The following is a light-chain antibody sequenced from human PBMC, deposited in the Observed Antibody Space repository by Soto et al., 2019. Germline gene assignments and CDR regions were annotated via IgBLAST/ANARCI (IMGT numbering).Light chain of an antibody. J-gene: IGKJ1*01. Sequence: EIVMTQSPATLSVSPGERATLSCRASHSVSSNLAWYQQKPGQAPRLLIYGASTRATVIPARFSGSGSGTEFIHTKSILQSEDFAVYYCHQYHKWPPWTFGQGTKVEIK. CDR3: HQYHKWPPWT. CDR2: GAS. V-gene: IGKV3-15*01. CDR1: HSVSSN.